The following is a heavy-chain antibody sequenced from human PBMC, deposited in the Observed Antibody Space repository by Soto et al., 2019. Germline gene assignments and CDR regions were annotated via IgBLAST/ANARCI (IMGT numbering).Heavy chain of an antibody. CDR3: AKVPRYSGYATLFDY. D-gene: IGHD5-12*01. J-gene: IGHJ4*02. Sequence: EVQLLESGGGLVQPVGSLRLSCAASGFTFSSYAMSWVRQAPGKGLEWVSAISGSGGSTYYADSVKGRFTISRDNSKNTLYLQMNSLRAEDTAVYYCAKVPRYSGYATLFDYWGQGTLVTVSS. V-gene: IGHV3-23*01. CDR1: GFTFSSYA. CDR2: ISGSGGST.